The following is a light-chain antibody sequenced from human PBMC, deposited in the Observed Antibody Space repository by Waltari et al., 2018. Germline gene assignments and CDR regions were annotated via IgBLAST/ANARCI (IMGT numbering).Light chain of an antibody. CDR2: KIN. CDR1: SGSVSSTSY. J-gene: IGLJ3*02. Sequence: QTVVTQEPSLSVSPGGTVTLTCALSSGSVSSTSYASWYQQTPGQAPRTLVYKINNRSSGVPDRFSGSMRWNQAALTITGAQAEDEYDYYCVLYMGSGIWVFGGGTKLTVL. V-gene: IGLV8-61*01. CDR3: VLYMGSGIWV.